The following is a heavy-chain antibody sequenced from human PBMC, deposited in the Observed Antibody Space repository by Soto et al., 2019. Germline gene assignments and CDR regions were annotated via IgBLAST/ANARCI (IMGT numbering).Heavy chain of an antibody. CDR1: GYTFTSYG. CDR2: ISAYNGNT. Sequence: GASVKVSCKASGYTFTSYGISWVRQAPGQGLEWMGWISAYNGNTNYAQKLQGRVTMTTDTSTSTAYMELRSLRSDDTAVYYCARDSRQQLVRRLFDYWGQGTLVTVSS. V-gene: IGHV1-18*04. D-gene: IGHD6-13*01. J-gene: IGHJ4*02. CDR3: ARDSRQQLVRRLFDY.